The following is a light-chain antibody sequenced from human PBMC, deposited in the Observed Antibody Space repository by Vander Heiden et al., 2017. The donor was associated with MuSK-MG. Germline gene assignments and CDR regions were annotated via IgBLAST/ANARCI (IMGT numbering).Light chain of an antibody. V-gene: IGLV2-14*03. J-gene: IGLJ2*01. CDR1: SSDVGVYDY. CDR2: YVI. Sequence: QSALTQPASVSGSPGPSLTISCTGTSSDVGVYDYRAWYQQHPGEARNLILYYVINRPAGVTNRFSGAQAGNPAPLTIPGLQAEGEAYYHCSAFSTGGIFVVVRRGTQVT. CDR3: SAFSTGGIFVV.